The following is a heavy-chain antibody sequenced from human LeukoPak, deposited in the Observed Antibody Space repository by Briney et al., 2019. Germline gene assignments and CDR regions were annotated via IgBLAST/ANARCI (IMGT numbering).Heavy chain of an antibody. Sequence: GGSPRLSCAASGFTFSSYEMNWVRQAPGKGLEWVSYISSSGSTISYADSVKGRFTISRDNAKNSLYLQMNSLRAEDAAVYYCARLYSIGMDVWGQGTTVTVSS. CDR3: ARLYSIGMDV. J-gene: IGHJ6*02. CDR1: GFTFSSYE. D-gene: IGHD2-15*01. V-gene: IGHV3-48*03. CDR2: ISSSGSTI.